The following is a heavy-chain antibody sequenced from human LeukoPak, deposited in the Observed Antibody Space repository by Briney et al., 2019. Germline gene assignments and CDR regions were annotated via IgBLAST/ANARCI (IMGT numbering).Heavy chain of an antibody. CDR3: ARLGGYSYGYGY. Sequence: SETLSLTCTVSGGSIRSSSFCWGWLRQPPGKGLEWIGSIYYSGSTYYNPSLKSRVTISVDTSKKHFSLKLSSVTAADTAVYYCARLGGYSYGYGYWGQGTLITVSS. CDR2: IYYSGST. D-gene: IGHD5-18*01. J-gene: IGHJ4*02. V-gene: IGHV4-39*02. CDR1: GGSIRSSSFC.